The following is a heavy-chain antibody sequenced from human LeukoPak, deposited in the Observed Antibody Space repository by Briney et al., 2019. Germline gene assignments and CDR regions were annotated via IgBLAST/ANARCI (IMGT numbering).Heavy chain of an antibody. D-gene: IGHD3-16*02. V-gene: IGHV4-39*07. CDR3: ARYYDYIWGSYRYTSFDF. CDR1: GGSISSSSYY. Sequence: SETLSLTCTVSGGSISSSSYYWGWIRQPPGKGLEWIGSIYYSGSTYYNPSLKSRVTISVDTSKNQFSLKLSSMTAADTAVYYCARYYDYIWGSYRYTSFDFWGQGTLVTVSS. CDR2: IYYSGST. J-gene: IGHJ4*02.